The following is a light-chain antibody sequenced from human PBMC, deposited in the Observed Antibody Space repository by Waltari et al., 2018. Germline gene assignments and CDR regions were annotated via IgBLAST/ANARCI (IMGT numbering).Light chain of an antibody. J-gene: IGLJ3*02. CDR3: SSYAGSKFWV. CDR1: SSDVGGYNY. CDR2: EGS. Sequence: QSALTQPPSASGSPGQSVTISCPGTSSDVGGYNYVSWFQQRPGKAPKVMIYEGSKSPSGVPDRFSGSKSGNTASLIVSGLQAEDEADYYCSSYAGSKFWVFGGGTKLTVL. V-gene: IGLV2-8*01.